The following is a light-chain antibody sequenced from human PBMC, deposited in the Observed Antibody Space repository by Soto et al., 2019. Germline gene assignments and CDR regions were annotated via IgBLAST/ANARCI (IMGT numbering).Light chain of an antibody. CDR1: SSDIGAHNF. V-gene: IGLV2-14*01. CDR3: SSFTTSSTVL. Sequence: QSALTQPASVSGSPGQSITISCTGTSSDIGAHNFVSWYQHHPGKAPKVMIYDVTYRPSGVSFRFSGSKSGNTASLTISGLQAEDEGDYYCSSFTTSSTVLFGGGTKVTVL. J-gene: IGLJ2*01. CDR2: DVT.